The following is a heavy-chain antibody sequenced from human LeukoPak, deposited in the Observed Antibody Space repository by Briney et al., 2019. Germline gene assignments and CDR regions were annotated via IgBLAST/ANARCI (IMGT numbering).Heavy chain of an antibody. V-gene: IGHV4-59*01. D-gene: IGHD5-18*01. CDR3: ARALYSYGYWYFDL. CDR1: GGSISSYY. J-gene: IGHJ2*01. CDR2: IYYSGST. Sequence: SETLSLTCTVSGGSISSYYWSWIRQPPGKGLEWIGYIYYSGSTNYSPSLKSRVTISVDTSKNQFSLKLSSVTAADTAVYYCARALYSYGYWYFDLWGRGTLVTVSS.